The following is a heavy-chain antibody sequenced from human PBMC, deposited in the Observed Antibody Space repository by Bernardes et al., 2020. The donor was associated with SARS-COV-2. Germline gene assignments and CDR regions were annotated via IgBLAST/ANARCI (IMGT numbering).Heavy chain of an antibody. CDR2: MNPNSGSA. CDR3: ARSLGYSDLSGGVVDALDV. CDR1: GYIFTSYD. V-gene: IGHV1-8*01. D-gene: IGHD4-17*01. Sequence: ASVKVSCKASGYIFTSYDMNGVRQAPGQGLEWMGWMNPNSGSAGYVPEPQGRGTMTRSTAESTAYMEISNLRSYDTAVYYCARSLGYSDLSGGVVDALDVWGQVTLVTVSS. J-gene: IGHJ3*01.